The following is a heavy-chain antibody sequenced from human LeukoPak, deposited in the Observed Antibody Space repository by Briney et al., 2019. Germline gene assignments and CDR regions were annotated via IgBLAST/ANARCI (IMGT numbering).Heavy chain of an antibody. CDR2: INPNSGGT. D-gene: IGHD2-8*01. V-gene: IGHV1-2*02. Sequence: ASVKVSCKASGYTFTGYYMHWVRQAPGQGLEWMGWINPNSGGTNYAQKFQGRVTMTRDTSISTAYMELSRLRSDDTAVYYCAREVVLMVYVEGGFDPWGQGTLVTVSS. CDR3: AREVVLMVYVEGGFDP. CDR1: GYTFTGYY. J-gene: IGHJ5*02.